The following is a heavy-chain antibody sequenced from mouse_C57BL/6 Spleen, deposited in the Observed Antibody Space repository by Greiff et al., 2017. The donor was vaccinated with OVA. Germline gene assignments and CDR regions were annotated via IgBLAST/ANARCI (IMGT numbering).Heavy chain of an antibody. D-gene: IGHD2-3*01. J-gene: IGHJ2*01. V-gene: IGHV1-81*01. CDR1: GYTFTSYG. CDR3: ARRGYDGYYGY. Sequence: VQLVESGAELARPGASVKLSCKASGYTFTSYGISWVKQRTGQGLEWIGEIYPRSGNTYYNEKFKGKATLTADKSSSTAYMELRSLTSEDSAVYFCARRGYDGYYGYWGQGTTLTVSS. CDR2: IYPRSGNT.